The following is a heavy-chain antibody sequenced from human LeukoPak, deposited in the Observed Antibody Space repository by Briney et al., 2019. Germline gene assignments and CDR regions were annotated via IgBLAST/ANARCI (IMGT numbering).Heavy chain of an antibody. CDR2: ISWNSGKI. CDR3: VKDRGYSSSFFEI. J-gene: IGHJ4*02. D-gene: IGHD6-13*01. V-gene: IGHV3-9*03. CDR1: GFIFDDYA. Sequence: PGGSLRLSCAASGFIFDDYAMNWVRQAPGKGLEWVSSISWNSGKIDYADSVKGRFTISRDNAKNSLYLQMDSSRVEDMALYYCVKDRGYSSSFFEIWGQGTLVTVSS.